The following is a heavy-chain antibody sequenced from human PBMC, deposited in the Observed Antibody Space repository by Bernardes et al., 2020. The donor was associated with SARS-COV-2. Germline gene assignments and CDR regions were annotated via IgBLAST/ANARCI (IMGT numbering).Heavy chain of an antibody. V-gene: IGHV3-33*01. CDR3: ATEDGEWLES. D-gene: IGHD4-17*01. CDR2: IWHDGSRE. Sequence: GGSLCLSCAASGFTFRDYTMHWVRQAPGQGLEWVAVIWHDGSREYYVDSVKGRFAISRDNSNNTLYLQMNNLRVEDTALYRCATEDGEWLESWGQGTLVTVSS. J-gene: IGHJ5*01. CDR1: GFTFRDYT.